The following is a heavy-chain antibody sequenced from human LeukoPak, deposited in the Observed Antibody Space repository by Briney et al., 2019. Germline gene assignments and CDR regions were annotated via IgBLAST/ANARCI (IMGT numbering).Heavy chain of an antibody. CDR3: ARVSGGYYGSGQSDY. V-gene: IGHV3-48*03. D-gene: IGHD3-10*01. CDR1: GFTFSSYE. CDR2: ISSSGSTI. Sequence: GGSLRLSCAASGFTFSSYEMNWVRQAPGKGLEWVSYISSSGSTIYYADSVKGRFTISRDNAKNSLYLQMNSLRAEDTAVYYCARVSGGYYGSGQSDYWGQRTLVTVSS. J-gene: IGHJ4*02.